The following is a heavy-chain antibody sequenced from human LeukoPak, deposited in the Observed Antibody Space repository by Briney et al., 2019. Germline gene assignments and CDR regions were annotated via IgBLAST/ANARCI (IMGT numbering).Heavy chain of an antibody. CDR1: GFTFNRYS. CDR2: ISSSRSCI. J-gene: IGHJ4*02. Sequence: PGGSLTLSCAASGFTFNRYSMIWPPRAPGRGREWVSYISSSRSCIYYADSVKGRFTNSRDNAKNSLYLQMNSLRAEDTAVYYCARDLTGSYLANYWGEGTLITVPS. D-gene: IGHD1-26*01. V-gene: IGHV3-21*01. CDR3: ARDLTGSYLANY.